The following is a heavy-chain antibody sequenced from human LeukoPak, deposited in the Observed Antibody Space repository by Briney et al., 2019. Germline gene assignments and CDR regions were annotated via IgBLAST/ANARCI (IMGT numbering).Heavy chain of an antibody. V-gene: IGHV4-4*09. Sequence: SETLSLTCTVSYDSITDYFWSWIRQPPGKGLEWIGYIYNSGSTNYNPSLKSRVTISVDTSKNQFSLKLSSVTAADTAVYYCARGGKSGSYGYYFDYWGRGTLVTVSS. CDR1: YDSITDYF. CDR3: ARGGKSGSYGYYFDY. D-gene: IGHD1-26*01. J-gene: IGHJ4*02. CDR2: IYNSGST.